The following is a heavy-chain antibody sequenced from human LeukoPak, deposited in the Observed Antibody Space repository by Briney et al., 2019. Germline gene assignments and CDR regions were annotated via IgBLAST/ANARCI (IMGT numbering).Heavy chain of an antibody. V-gene: IGHV1-18*01. J-gene: IGHJ5*02. CDR3: ARSLSSSWADWFDP. CDR2: ISTYNGNT. D-gene: IGHD6-13*01. Sequence: AASVKVSCKASGYTFTSYGITWVRQDPGQGLEWMGWISTYNGNTNYAQKFQGRVTMTTDTSTNTAYMELRSLTSDDTAIYHCARSLSSSWADWFDPWGQGTLVTVSS. CDR1: GYTFTSYG.